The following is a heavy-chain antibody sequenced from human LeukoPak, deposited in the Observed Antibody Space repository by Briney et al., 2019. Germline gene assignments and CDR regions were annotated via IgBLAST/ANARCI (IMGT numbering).Heavy chain of an antibody. CDR3: ARLDWLSPAPPRY. CDR1: GDSFTSVTDY. CDR2: IYYSGST. D-gene: IGHD3/OR15-3a*01. Sequence: SETLSLTCTVSGDSFTSVTDYWAWIRQPPGKGLEWIGSIYYSGSTYYNPSLKSRVTISVDTSKDQFSLKLSSVTAADTAVYYCARLDWLSPAPPRYWGQGTLVTVSS. J-gene: IGHJ4*02. V-gene: IGHV4-39*01.